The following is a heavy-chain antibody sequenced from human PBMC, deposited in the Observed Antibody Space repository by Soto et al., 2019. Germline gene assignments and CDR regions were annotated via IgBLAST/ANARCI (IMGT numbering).Heavy chain of an antibody. J-gene: IGHJ4*02. CDR3: ARRYGYSFDY. D-gene: IGHD5-18*01. Sequence: QVQLQESGPGLVKPSETLSLTCTVSGGSISSYYWSWIRQPPGKGLEWIGYIYYSGTTNYNPSLKSRVTLSVATSKPQLSLKLSSVTAADTAVYYCARRYGYSFDYWGQGTLVTVSS. CDR2: IYYSGTT. CDR1: GGSISSYY. V-gene: IGHV4-59*08.